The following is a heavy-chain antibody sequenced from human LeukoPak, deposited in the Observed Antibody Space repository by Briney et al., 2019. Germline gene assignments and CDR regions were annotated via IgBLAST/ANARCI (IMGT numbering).Heavy chain of an antibody. V-gene: IGHV1-2*02. Sequence: ASVKVSCKASGYTFTGYYMHWVRQAPGQGLEWMGWINPNSGGTNYAQKFQGRVTMTRDTSISTAYMELSRLRSDDTAVYYCATEYRSSWRCFDYWGQGTLVTVSS. CDR1: GYTFTGYY. CDR2: INPNSGGT. CDR3: ATEYRSSWRCFDY. D-gene: IGHD6-13*01. J-gene: IGHJ4*02.